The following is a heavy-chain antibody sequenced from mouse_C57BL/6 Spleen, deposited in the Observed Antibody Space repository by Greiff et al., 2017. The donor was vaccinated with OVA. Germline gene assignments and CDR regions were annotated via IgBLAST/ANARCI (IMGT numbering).Heavy chain of an antibody. V-gene: IGHV1-82*01. J-gene: IGHJ4*01. CDR3: ARGRLRLQAMDY. D-gene: IGHD3-2*02. CDR1: GYAFSSSW. CDR2: IYPGDGDT. Sequence: VQLQQSGPELVKPGASVKISCKASGYAFSSSWMNWVKQRPGKGLEWIGRIYPGDGDTNYNGKFKGKATLTADKSSSTAYMQLSSLTSEDSAVYFCARGRLRLQAMDYWGQGTSVTVSS.